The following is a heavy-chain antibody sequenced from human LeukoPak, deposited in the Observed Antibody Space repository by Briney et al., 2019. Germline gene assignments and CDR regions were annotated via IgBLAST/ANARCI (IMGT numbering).Heavy chain of an antibody. CDR2: IYSGGST. CDR1: GFTVSSNY. D-gene: IGHD3-22*01. J-gene: IGHJ4*02. CDR3: ARDKSDDSSGLLY. Sequence: PGGSLRLSCAASGFTVSSNYMSWVRQAPGKGLEWVSVIYSGGSTYYADSVKGRFTISRDNSKNTLYLQMNSLRAEDTAVYYCARDKSDDSSGLLYWGRGTLVTVSS. V-gene: IGHV3-53*01.